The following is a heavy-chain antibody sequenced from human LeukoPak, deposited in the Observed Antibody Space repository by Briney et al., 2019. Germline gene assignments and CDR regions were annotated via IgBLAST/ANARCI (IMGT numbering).Heavy chain of an antibody. J-gene: IGHJ4*02. CDR1: GYSISSGYY. V-gene: IGHV4-61*01. D-gene: IGHD6-6*01. Sequence: SEALSLTCNVSGYSISSGYYWSWIRQPPGKGLEWIGYIYYSGSTNYNPSLKSRVTISVDTSKNQFSLKLSSVTAADTAVYYCARAEYSSSPGFDYWGQGTLVTVSS. CDR3: ARAEYSSSPGFDY. CDR2: IYYSGST.